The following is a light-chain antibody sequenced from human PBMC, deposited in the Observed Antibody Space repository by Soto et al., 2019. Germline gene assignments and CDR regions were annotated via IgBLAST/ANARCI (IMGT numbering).Light chain of an antibody. CDR2: DVS. V-gene: IGLV2-14*03. CDR3: SSYRSGDTVV. CDR1: SSDIGAYNY. J-gene: IGLJ2*01. Sequence: QSALTQPASVSGSPGQSITISCTGTSSDIGAYNYVPWYQQHPGKAPKLLLYDVSDRPSGVSNRFSGSRSGNTASLTISGLQADDESDYYCSSYRSGDTVVFGGGTKLTVL.